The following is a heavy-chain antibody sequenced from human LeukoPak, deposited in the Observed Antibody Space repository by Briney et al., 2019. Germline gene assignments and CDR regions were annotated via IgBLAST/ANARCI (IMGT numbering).Heavy chain of an antibody. V-gene: IGHV3-23*01. J-gene: IGHJ4*02. CDR2: INGDGDST. Sequence: PGGSLRLSCTVSGFTFSNYGMSWVPQAPGRGVEWVSGINGDGDSTYYVDSVKGRFTISRDNSKSTLYLHMNSLRAEDTAVYYCARRDPTTPKFDYWGQGTLVTVSS. CDR3: ARRDPTTPKFDY. CDR1: GFTFSNYG. D-gene: IGHD1-14*01.